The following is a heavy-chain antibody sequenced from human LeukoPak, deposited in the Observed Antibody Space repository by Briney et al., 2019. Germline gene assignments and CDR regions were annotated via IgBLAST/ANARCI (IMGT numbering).Heavy chain of an antibody. Sequence: PGRSLRLSCAASGFTFSNYAMDWVRQAPGKGLEWVAIISFDGSDKYYADSVKGRFTISTDNSKNTLYLQMNSLRAEDTAVYYCARDGQTSSIWFDFWGQGTLVTVSS. V-gene: IGHV3-30*14. J-gene: IGHJ4*02. CDR1: GFTFSNYA. D-gene: IGHD6-13*01. CDR2: ISFDGSDK. CDR3: ARDGQTSSIWFDF.